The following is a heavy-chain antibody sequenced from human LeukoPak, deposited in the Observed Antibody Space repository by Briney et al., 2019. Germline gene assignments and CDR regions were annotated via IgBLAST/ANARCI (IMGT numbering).Heavy chain of an antibody. V-gene: IGHV3-23*01. Sequence: PGGSLRLSCAASGFTFSSYAMSWVRQAPGKGLEWVSAISGSGGSTYYADSVKGRFTISRDNSKNTLYLQMNSLRAEDTAVYYCAKDRSYYDFWSGYGGWGQGTLVTVSS. CDR3: AKDRSYYDFWSGYGG. J-gene: IGHJ4*02. CDR2: ISGSGGST. CDR1: GFTFSSYA. D-gene: IGHD3-3*01.